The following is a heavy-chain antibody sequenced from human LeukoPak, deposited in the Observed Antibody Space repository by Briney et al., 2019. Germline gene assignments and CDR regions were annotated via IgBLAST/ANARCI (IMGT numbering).Heavy chain of an antibody. D-gene: IGHD6-6*01. CDR2: IIPISGTA. J-gene: IGHJ4*02. CDR3: ARTAARRFDY. V-gene: IGHV1-69*13. Sequence: SVKVSCKASGGTFSSYGISWVRQAPGQGLEWMEGIIPISGTANYAQKFQGKVTISADDSTSTAYMELSSLRSDDTAVYYCARTAARRFDYWGQGTLVTVSS. CDR1: GGTFSSYG.